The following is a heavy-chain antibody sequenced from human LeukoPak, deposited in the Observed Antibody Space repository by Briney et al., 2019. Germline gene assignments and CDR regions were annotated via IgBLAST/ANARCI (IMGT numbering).Heavy chain of an antibody. CDR1: GYTFTSYG. Sequence: ASVKVSCKASGYTFTSYGISWVRQAPGQELEWMGWISAYNGNTNYAQKRQGRVTMTTDTSTSTAYMELRGLRSDDTAVYYCAKHHRDAEYSGSYYWFDYWGQGTLVTVSS. D-gene: IGHD1-26*01. V-gene: IGHV1-18*01. J-gene: IGHJ4*02. CDR2: ISAYNGNT. CDR3: AKHHRDAEYSGSYYWFDY.